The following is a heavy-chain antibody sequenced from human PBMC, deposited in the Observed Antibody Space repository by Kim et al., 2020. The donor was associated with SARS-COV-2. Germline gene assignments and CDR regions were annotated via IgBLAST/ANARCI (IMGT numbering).Heavy chain of an antibody. V-gene: IGHV3-49*02. CDR3: TRKDHGDYDYYYYMDV. J-gene: IGHJ6*03. Sequence: SVKGRFTISRDDSKSIAYLQMNSLKTEDTAVYYCTRKDHGDYDYYYYMDVWGKGTTVTVSS. D-gene: IGHD4-17*01.